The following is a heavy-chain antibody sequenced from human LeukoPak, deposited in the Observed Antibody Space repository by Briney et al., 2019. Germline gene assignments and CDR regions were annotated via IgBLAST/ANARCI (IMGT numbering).Heavy chain of an antibody. CDR1: GSSFTTYW. D-gene: IGHD2-21*02. J-gene: IGHJ4*02. V-gene: IGHV5-51*01. Sequence: GESLKISCKGSGSSFTTYWIGWVRQMPGKGLEWMGIIYPGDSATRYSPSFQGRVTISADKSIRTAYLHWRSLKSSDTAVYYCARVECGGDCYSPFDYWGQGTLVTVSS. CDR2: IYPGDSAT. CDR3: ARVECGGDCYSPFDY.